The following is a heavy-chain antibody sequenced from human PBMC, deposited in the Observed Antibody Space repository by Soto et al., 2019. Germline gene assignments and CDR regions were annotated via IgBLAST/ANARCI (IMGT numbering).Heavy chain of an antibody. CDR1: GGSISSSSYY. D-gene: IGHD3-3*01. CDR2: IYYSGST. Sequence: SGTLSLTCTVSGGSISSSSYYWGWIRQPPGKGLEWIGSIYYSGSTYYNPSLKSRVTISVDTSKNQFSLKLSSVTAADTAVYYCARPNYAFLRGLPYGGTLFAPWGQRTLVTVSS. CDR3: ARPNYAFLRGLPYGGTLFAP. V-gene: IGHV4-39*01. J-gene: IGHJ5*02.